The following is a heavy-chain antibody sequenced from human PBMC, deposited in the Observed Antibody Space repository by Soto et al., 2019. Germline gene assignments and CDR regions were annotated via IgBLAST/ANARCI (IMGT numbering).Heavy chain of an antibody. Sequence: PGESLKISCKASGYSFATYWISWVRQVPGKGLEWMGRIDPSDSYTNYSPSFQGHVTISADKSISTAYLHWSSLKASDTAIYYCARVETYYYDSSGYYYDYWGRGTQVTVSS. CDR1: GYSFATYW. V-gene: IGHV5-10-1*01. D-gene: IGHD3-22*01. J-gene: IGHJ4*02. CDR2: IDPSDSYT. CDR3: ARVETYYYDSSGYYYDY.